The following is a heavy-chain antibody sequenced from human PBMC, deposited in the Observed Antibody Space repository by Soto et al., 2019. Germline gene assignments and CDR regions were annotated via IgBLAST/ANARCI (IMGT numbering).Heavy chain of an antibody. CDR3: AKARFIGMISREYPYYYFDY. CDR1: GFTFSSYA. V-gene: IGHV3-23*01. Sequence: GGSLRLSCAASGFTFSSYAMSWVRQAPGKGLEWVSAISGSGGSTYYADSVKGRFTISRDNSKNTLYLQMNSLRAEDTAVYYCAKARFIGMISREYPYYYFDYWGQGTLVTVAS. J-gene: IGHJ4*02. CDR2: ISGSGGST. D-gene: IGHD3-16*02.